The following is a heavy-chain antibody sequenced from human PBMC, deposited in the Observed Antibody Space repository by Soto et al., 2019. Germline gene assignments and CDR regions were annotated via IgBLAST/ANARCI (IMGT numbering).Heavy chain of an antibody. CDR2: IYYRGTT. J-gene: IGHJ4*02. D-gene: IGHD2-2*01. Sequence: SEFVSLTCAVSVDSISNSNWWGWIRQPPGKGLECIGYIYYRGTTYYNPSLKSRVTISIDRSKNQFSLKLSSVTAADTAVYYCARVPNYWGQGILVTVSS. CDR3: ARVPNY. V-gene: IGHV4-28*03. CDR1: VDSISNSNW.